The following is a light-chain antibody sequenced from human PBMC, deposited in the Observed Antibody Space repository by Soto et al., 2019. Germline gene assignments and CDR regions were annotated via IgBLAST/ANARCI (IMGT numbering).Light chain of an antibody. CDR2: DAS. CDR1: QSVSSY. CDR3: QQRSYWPRT. J-gene: IGKJ1*01. V-gene: IGKV3-11*01. Sequence: EIVLTQSPATLSLSPGERATLSCRASQSVSSYLAWYQQKPGQAPRLLIYDASNRATGIPARFSGSGSGTDFTLTISCLAPEDFAVYYWQQRSYWPRTFGQGTKVEIK.